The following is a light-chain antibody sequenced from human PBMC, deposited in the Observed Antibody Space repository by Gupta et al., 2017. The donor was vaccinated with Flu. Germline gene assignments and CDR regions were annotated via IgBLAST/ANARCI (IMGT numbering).Light chain of an antibody. J-gene: IGKJ1*01. CDR3: QQRSNWPRT. Sequence: PATLSLFPGERATLTCRASQSVSSYVAWYQQKPGQAPRLLIYDASNRATGIPARFSGSGSGTDFTLTISSLEPEDFAVYYCQQRSNWPRTFGQGTKVEIK. V-gene: IGKV3-11*01. CDR1: QSVSSY. CDR2: DAS.